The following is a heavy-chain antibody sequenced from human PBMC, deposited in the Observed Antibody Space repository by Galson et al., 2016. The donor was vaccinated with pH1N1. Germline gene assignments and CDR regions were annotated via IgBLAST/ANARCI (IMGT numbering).Heavy chain of an antibody. J-gene: IGHJ4*02. CDR2: ITKRPEGYTT. V-gene: IGHV3-72*01. CDR1: GFTLGDFY. Sequence: SLRLSCAASGFTLGDFYMDWVRQAPGKGLEWVGRITKRPEGYTTQDAASVKGRFIISREDSKDLSYLQMNSLKTEDTAVYYCTRENHHKFDYWGQGTLVTVSS. CDR3: TRENHHKFDY.